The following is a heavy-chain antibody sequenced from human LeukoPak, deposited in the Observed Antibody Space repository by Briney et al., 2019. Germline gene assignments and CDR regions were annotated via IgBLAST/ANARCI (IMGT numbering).Heavy chain of an antibody. CDR3: AKDDSGTFDHFDY. D-gene: IGHD1-26*01. J-gene: IGHJ4*02. CDR2: INFSGANT. CDR1: GFTFKTYA. V-gene: IGHV3-23*01. Sequence: GGSLRLSCAASGFTFKTYAMSWVRQAPGKGLEWVAGINFSGANTYYADSVKGRSTISRENSKNTLSLQINSLRAEDTAVYYCAKDDSGTFDHFDYWGQGTLVTVSS.